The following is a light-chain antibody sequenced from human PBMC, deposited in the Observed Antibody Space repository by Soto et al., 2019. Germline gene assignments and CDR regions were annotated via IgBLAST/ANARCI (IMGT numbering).Light chain of an antibody. V-gene: IGLV2-8*01. J-gene: IGLJ2*01. CDR2: EVT. CDR3: MSYAGGNSVT. Sequence: QSALTQPPSASGSLGLSVTLSCSGTDNEVGRYDYVSWYQQHPGKSPKLLIYEVTKRPSGVPDRFSASKSGHSASLTVSGLQDEDEADYYCMSYAGGNSVTFGGGTKLTVL. CDR1: DNEVGRYDY.